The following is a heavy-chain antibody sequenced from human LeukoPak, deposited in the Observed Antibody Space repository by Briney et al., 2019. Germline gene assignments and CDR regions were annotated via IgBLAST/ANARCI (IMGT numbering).Heavy chain of an antibody. CDR3: VPGGGTAAAATQTVYYFDY. CDR2: INPNSGGT. J-gene: IGHJ4*02. CDR1: GYTLTGYY. Sequence: PSVKVSCKASGYTLTGYYMHWVRQAPGQGLEWMGWINPNSGGTKYAQKFQDRVTMTRDTSINTAYMELSRLRSDDTAMYYCVPGGGTAAAATQTVYYFDYWGQGTLVTVSS. V-gene: IGHV1-2*02. D-gene: IGHD6-13*01.